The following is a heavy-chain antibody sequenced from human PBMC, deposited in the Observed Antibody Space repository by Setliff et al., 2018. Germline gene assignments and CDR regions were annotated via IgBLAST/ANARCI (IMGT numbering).Heavy chain of an antibody. V-gene: IGHV1-18*01. D-gene: IGHD2-15*01. CDR2: ISSYNGRT. Sequence: ASVKVSCKASGHIFNSYGISWVRQAPGQGLEWLGWISSYNGRTGYAQRFQDRVSLTTDTSTGAAHMELRSLRPDDTAVYYCAISTLSICSGGSCPNAFDVWGQGTMVTVS. CDR1: GHIFNSYG. CDR3: AISTLSICSGGSCPNAFDV. J-gene: IGHJ3*01.